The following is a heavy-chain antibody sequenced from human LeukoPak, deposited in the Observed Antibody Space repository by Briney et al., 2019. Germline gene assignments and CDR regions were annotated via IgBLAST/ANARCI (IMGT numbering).Heavy chain of an antibody. D-gene: IGHD6-13*01. CDR2: INQGGSEK. Sequence: PGGSLRLSCAASGFTFSSYWMSWVRQAPGKGLEWVANINQGGSEKYYVDSVKGRFTISRDNAKNLLYLQMNSLRAEDTAVYYCAGAVGIDYWGQGTLVTVSS. CDR3: AGAVGIDY. CDR1: GFTFSSYW. J-gene: IGHJ4*02. V-gene: IGHV3-7*01.